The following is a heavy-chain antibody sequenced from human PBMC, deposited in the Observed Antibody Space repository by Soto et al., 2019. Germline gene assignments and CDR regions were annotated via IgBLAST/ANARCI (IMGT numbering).Heavy chain of an antibody. CDR1: GGSISSYY. J-gene: IGHJ5*02. CDR3: ASSPRIAAAGKSPWFDP. V-gene: IGHV4-4*07. D-gene: IGHD6-13*01. Sequence: SETLSLTCTVSGGSISSYYWSWIRQPAGKGLEWIGRIYTSGSTNYNPSLKSRVTMSVDTSKNQFSPKLSSVTAADTAVYYCASSPRIAAAGKSPWFDPWGQGTLVTVSS. CDR2: IYTSGST.